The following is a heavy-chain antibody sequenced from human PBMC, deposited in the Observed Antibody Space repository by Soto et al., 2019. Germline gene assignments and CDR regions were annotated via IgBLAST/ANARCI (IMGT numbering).Heavy chain of an antibody. CDR3: ARAFNYYDSSGYYSSLGYFDY. V-gene: IGHV4-59*01. CDR1: GGSISSYY. J-gene: IGHJ4*02. CDR2: IYYSGST. Sequence: SETLSLTCTVSGGSISSYYWSWIRQPPGKGLEWIGYIYYSGSTNYNPSLKSRVTISVDTSKNQFSLKLSSVPAADTAVYYCARAFNYYDSSGYYSSLGYFDYWGQGTLVTVSS. D-gene: IGHD3-22*01.